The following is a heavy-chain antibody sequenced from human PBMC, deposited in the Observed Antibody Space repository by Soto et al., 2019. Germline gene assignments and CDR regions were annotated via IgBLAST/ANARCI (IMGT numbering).Heavy chain of an antibody. D-gene: IGHD2-2*01. CDR1: GFTFSSYA. CDR2: ISGSGGST. J-gene: IGHJ4*02. Sequence: EGSLRLSCAASGFTFSSYAKSWVRQAPGKGLEWVSAISGSGGSTYYADSGKGRFTISRDNSKNTLYLQMNSLRAEHTAVYYCARTSHCCIPDFDYWGQGTLVTVSS. CDR3: ARTSHCCIPDFDY. V-gene: IGHV3-23*01.